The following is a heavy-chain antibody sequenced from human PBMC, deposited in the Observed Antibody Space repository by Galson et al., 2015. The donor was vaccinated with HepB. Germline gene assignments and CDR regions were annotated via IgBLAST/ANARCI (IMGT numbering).Heavy chain of an antibody. CDR2: FDPEDGET. Sequence: SVKVSCKVSGYTLTELSMHWVRQAPGKGLEWMGGFDPEDGETIYAQKFQGRVTMTEDTSTDTAYMKLSSLRSEDTAVYYCATDGEPVQGHYYYYGMDVWGQGTTVTVSS. D-gene: IGHD1-26*01. V-gene: IGHV1-24*01. CDR1: GYTLTELS. J-gene: IGHJ6*02. CDR3: ATDGEPVQGHYYYYGMDV.